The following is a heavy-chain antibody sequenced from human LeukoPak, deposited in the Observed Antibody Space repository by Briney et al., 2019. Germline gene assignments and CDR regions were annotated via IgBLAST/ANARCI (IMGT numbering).Heavy chain of an antibody. Sequence: SETLSLTCTVSGGSISSSSYYWSWIRQPPGKGLEWIGYIYYSGSTNYNPSLKSRVTISVDTSKNQFSLKLSSVTAADTAVYYCARAERGYPLGDYWGQGTLVTVSS. CDR2: IYYSGST. CDR1: GGSISSSSYY. J-gene: IGHJ4*02. V-gene: IGHV4-61*01. D-gene: IGHD5-12*01. CDR3: ARAERGYPLGDY.